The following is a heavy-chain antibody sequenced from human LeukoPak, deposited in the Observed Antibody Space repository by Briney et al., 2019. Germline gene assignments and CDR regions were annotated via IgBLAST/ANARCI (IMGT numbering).Heavy chain of an antibody. J-gene: IGHJ6*02. CDR2: ISGSGGST. CDR3: AKPLGYCSSTSCYDAYYYYGMDV. CDR1: GFTFSSYA. V-gene: IGHV3-23*01. Sequence: PGGSLRLSCAASGFTFSSYAMSWVRQAPGKGLEWVSAISGSGGSTYYADSVKGRFTISRDNSKNTLYLQMNSLRAEDTAVYYCAKPLGYCSSTSCYDAYYYYGMDVWGQGTTVTASS. D-gene: IGHD2-2*01.